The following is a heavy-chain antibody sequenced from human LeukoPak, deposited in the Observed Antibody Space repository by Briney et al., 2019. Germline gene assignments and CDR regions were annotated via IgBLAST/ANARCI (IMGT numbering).Heavy chain of an antibody. Sequence: ASVEVSCKASGYTFTGYYMHWVRQAPGQGLEWMGRINPNSGGTNYAQKFQGRVTMTRDTSISTAYVELSRLRSDDTAVYYCARDLLGELFGYYYYYGMDVWGQGTTVTVSS. V-gene: IGHV1-2*06. J-gene: IGHJ6*02. CDR3: ARDLLGELFGYYYYYGMDV. CDR1: GYTFTGYY. D-gene: IGHD3-16*01. CDR2: INPNSGGT.